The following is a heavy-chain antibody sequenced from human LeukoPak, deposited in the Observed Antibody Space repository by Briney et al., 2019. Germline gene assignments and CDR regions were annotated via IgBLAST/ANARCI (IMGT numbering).Heavy chain of an antibody. CDR2: SYTSGST. D-gene: IGHD3-10*01. CDR1: GGSISSGSYY. V-gene: IGHV4-61*02. CDR3: ARDLWFGAGRTFDI. Sequence: PSETLSLTCTVSGGSISSGSYYWSWIRQPAGKGLEWIGRSYTSGSTNYNPSLKGRVTISVDTSKNQFSLKLSSVTAADTAVYCCARDLWFGAGRTFDIWGQGTMVTVSS. J-gene: IGHJ3*02.